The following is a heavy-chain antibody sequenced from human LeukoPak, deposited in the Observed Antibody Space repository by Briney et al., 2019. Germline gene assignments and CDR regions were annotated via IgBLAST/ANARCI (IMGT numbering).Heavy chain of an antibody. CDR3: AKDPFWIAVAGPLGY. D-gene: IGHD6-19*01. V-gene: IGHV3-23*01. Sequence: GGSLRLSCAASGSTFSSYAMSWVRQAPGKGLEWVSAISGSGGSTYYADSVKGRFTISRDNSKNTLYLQMNSLRAEDTAVYYCAKDPFWIAVAGPLGYWGQGTLVTVSS. CDR2: ISGSGGST. J-gene: IGHJ4*02. CDR1: GSTFSSYA.